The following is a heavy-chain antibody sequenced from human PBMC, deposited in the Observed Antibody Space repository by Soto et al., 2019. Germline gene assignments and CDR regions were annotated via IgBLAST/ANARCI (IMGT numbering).Heavy chain of an antibody. J-gene: IGHJ4*02. D-gene: IGHD1-26*01. CDR2: ISSSGSTI. V-gene: IGHV3-48*03. CDR3: ARGPKWEPLYY. Sequence: GGSLRLSCAASGFTFSSYEMNWVRQAPGKGLEWVSYISSSGSTIYYADSVKGRFTISRDNAKNSLYLQMNSLRAEDTAVYYCARGPKWEPLYYWGQGTLVTVSS. CDR1: GFTFSSYE.